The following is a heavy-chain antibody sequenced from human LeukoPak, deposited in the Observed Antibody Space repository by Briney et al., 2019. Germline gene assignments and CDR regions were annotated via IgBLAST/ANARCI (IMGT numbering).Heavy chain of an antibody. V-gene: IGHV1-69*11. CDR1: GGTFSSYA. D-gene: IGHD2-21*02. CDR3: ARDRDIVVVTAFYYFDY. J-gene: IGHJ4*02. CDR2: IIPILGTA. Sequence: GASVKVSCKASGGTFSSYAISWVRQAPGQGLEWMGRIIPILGTANYAQKFQGRVTITTDESTSTAYMELSSLRSEDTAVYYCARDRDIVVVTAFYYFDYWGQGTLVTVSS.